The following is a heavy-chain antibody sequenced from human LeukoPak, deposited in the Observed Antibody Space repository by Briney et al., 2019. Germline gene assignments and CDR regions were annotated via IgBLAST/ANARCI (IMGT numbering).Heavy chain of an antibody. D-gene: IGHD3-22*01. Sequence: ASVKVSCKASGYTFTSYYIHWVRQAPGQGLEWVGVINPSGGSTSYAQKFQGRVTMTRDTSTSTVYMELSSLRSEDTAVYYCAREDGYYYVFDYWGQGTLVTVSS. J-gene: IGHJ4*02. V-gene: IGHV1-46*01. CDR1: GYTFTSYY. CDR3: AREDGYYYVFDY. CDR2: INPSGGST.